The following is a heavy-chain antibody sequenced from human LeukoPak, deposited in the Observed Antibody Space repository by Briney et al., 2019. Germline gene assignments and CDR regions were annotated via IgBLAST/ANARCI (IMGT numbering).Heavy chain of an antibody. Sequence: SETLSLTCTVSGGSISSYYWSWIRQPPGKGLEWIGYIYYSGSTNYNPSLKSRVTISVDTSKNQFSLKLSSVTAADTAVYYCARRGRGSGSPTSKYYYYGMDVWGQGTTVTVSS. V-gene: IGHV4-59*08. D-gene: IGHD3-10*01. J-gene: IGHJ6*02. CDR1: GGSISSYY. CDR2: IYYSGST. CDR3: ARRGRGSGSPTSKYYYYGMDV.